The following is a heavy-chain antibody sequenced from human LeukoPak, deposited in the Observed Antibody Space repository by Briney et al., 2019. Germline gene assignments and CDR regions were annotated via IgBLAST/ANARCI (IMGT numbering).Heavy chain of an antibody. Sequence: GSLRLSCAASGFTFSSYAMSWVRQAPGKGLEWIGSIYHSGSTYYNPSLKSRVTISVDTSKNQFSLKLSSVTAADTAVYYCARRSYYDSSGYFDYWGQGTLVTVSS. D-gene: IGHD3-22*01. V-gene: IGHV4-38-2*01. CDR2: IYHSGST. CDR1: GFTFSSYA. J-gene: IGHJ4*02. CDR3: ARRSYYDSSGYFDY.